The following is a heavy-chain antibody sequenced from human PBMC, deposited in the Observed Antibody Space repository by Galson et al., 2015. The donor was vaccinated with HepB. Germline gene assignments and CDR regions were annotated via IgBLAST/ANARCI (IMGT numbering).Heavy chain of an antibody. CDR1: GLTFSSYG. CDR3: ARDRSGSGSPYYYYGMDV. CDR2: IWYDGSNK. J-gene: IGHJ6*02. D-gene: IGHD3-10*01. V-gene: IGHV3-33*01. Sequence: SLRLSCAASGLTFSSYGMHWVRQAPGKGLEWVAVIWYDGSNKYYADSVKGRFTISRDNSKNTLYLQMNSLRAEDTAVYYCARDRSGSGSPYYYYGMDVWGQGTTVTVSS.